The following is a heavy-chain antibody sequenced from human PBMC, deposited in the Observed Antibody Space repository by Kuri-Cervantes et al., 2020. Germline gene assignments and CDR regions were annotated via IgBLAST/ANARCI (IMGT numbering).Heavy chain of an antibody. D-gene: IGHD1-14*01. CDR3: ARGSPVSAVNN. CDR1: GGSVSSGSYY. CDR2: INHSGST. Sequence: SETLSLTCTVSGGSVSSGSYYWSWIRQPPGKGLEWIGEINHSGSTNYNPSLKSRVTISVDKSKKQFSLKLTSVTAADTAVYYCARGSPVSAVNNWGQGTLVTVSS. V-gene: IGHV4-61*01. J-gene: IGHJ4*02.